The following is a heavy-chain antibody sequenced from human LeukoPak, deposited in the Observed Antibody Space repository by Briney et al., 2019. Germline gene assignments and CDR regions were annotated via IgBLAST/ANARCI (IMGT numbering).Heavy chain of an antibody. CDR3: ARRVGFYGSGSLNYFDP. D-gene: IGHD3-10*01. J-gene: IGHJ5*01. V-gene: IGHV4-39*02. Sequence: PSETLSLTCTVSGVSIGSSSYYWGWIRQPPGKGLEWIGSVFRTGSTYYSASLKSRVSISVDTTKNHFALKVTSVTAADTAMYFCARRVGFYGSGSLNYFDPWGQGSLVSVSS. CDR1: GVSIGSSSYY. CDR2: VFRTGST.